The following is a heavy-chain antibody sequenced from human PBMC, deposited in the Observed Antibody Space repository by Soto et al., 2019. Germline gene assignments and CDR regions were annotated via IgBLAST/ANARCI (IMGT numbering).Heavy chain of an antibody. CDR3: ARLKKTGGEIDY. Sequence: GSLRLSCAASGFTFSDDYMSWIRQAPGKGLERVSYISGSSTHTNYAHSVKGRFTISRDNAKNSLYLQMNSLRAEDTAVYYCARLKKTGGEIDYWGQGTLVTVSS. CDR2: ISGSSTHT. V-gene: IGHV3-11*06. CDR1: GFTFSDDY. D-gene: IGHD3-16*01. J-gene: IGHJ4*02.